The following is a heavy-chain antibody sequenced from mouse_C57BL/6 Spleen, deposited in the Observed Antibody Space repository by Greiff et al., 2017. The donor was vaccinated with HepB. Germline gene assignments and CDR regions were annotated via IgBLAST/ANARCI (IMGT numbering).Heavy chain of an antibody. D-gene: IGHD2-4*01. J-gene: IGHJ2*01. CDR3: AMSRYCDYDERGYYFDY. Sequence: EVQVVESGGGLVQPGGSLSLSCAASGFTFTDYYMSWVRQPPGKALEWLGFIRNKANGYTTEYSASVKGRFTISRDNSQSILYLQMNALRAEDSATYYCAMSRYCDYDERGYYFDYWGQGTTLTVSS. CDR1: GFTFTDYY. CDR2: IRNKANGYTT. V-gene: IGHV7-3*01.